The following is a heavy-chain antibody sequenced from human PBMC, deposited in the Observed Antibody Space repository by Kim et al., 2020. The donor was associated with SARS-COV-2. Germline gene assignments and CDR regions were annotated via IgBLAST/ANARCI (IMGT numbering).Heavy chain of an antibody. CDR1: GSSISSYY. D-gene: IGHD2-2*01. Sequence: SETLSLTCTVSGSSISSYYWGWIRQPPGKGLEWVETVSHIGSTYSNPSLKSRVTMSVDTSKNLFSLKLSSVTAGDTAVYYCARHHETSSFDGAWYFDLWGRGTLVTVSS. J-gene: IGHJ2*01. CDR3: ARHHETSSFDGAWYFDL. V-gene: IGHV4-38-2*02. CDR2: VSHIGST.